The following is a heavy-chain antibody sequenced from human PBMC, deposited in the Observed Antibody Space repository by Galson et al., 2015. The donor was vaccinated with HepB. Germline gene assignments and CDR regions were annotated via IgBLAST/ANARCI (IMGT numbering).Heavy chain of an antibody. V-gene: IGHV3-23*01. CDR1: GFTFSSYA. CDR2: ISGSGGST. J-gene: IGHJ3*02. CDR3: AKSRGGPYITMVRGVISDAFDI. D-gene: IGHD3-10*01. Sequence: SLRLSCAASGFTFSSYAMSWVRQAPGKGLGWVSAISGSGGSTYYADSVKGRFTISRDNSKNTLYLQMNSLRAEDTAVYYCAKSRGGPYITMVRGVISDAFDIWGQGTMVTVSS.